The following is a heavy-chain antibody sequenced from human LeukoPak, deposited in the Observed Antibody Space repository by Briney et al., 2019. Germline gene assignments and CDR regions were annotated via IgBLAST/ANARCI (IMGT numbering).Heavy chain of an antibody. D-gene: IGHD4-23*01. Sequence: SETLSLTCSVSGDSIRRYYWSWIRQSPGKGLEWIGLMYYSGITKYNPSPQSRVTMSLDTSKNHFSLTVNSVTAADTAVYYCATFFGGSSGYFDYWGQGTLVTVSS. CDR1: GDSIRRYY. J-gene: IGHJ4*02. CDR2: MYYSGIT. CDR3: ATFFGGSSGYFDY. V-gene: IGHV4-4*07.